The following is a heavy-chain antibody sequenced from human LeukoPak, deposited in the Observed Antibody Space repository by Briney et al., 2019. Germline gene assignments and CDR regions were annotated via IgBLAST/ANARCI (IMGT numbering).Heavy chain of an antibody. J-gene: IGHJ5*02. V-gene: IGHV1-2*02. Sequence: ASVKVSCKASGYTFTGYYMHWVRQAPGQGLEWMGWINPNSGGTNYAQKFQGRVTMTRDTSISTAYMELSRLRSDDTAVYYCARGGTIVVVPAAEADPWGQGTLVTVS. CDR2: INPNSGGT. CDR3: ARGGTIVVVPAAEADP. CDR1: GYTFTGYY. D-gene: IGHD2-2*01.